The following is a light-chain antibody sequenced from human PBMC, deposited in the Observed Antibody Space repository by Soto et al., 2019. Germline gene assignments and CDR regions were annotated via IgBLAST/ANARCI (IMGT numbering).Light chain of an antibody. J-gene: IGKJ1*01. CDR2: AAF. Sequence: AIQVTQSPSSLSATLGDGVTITCRASQDIRNDLAWYQQKPGQAPNLLIFAAFNLQSGVPSRFSGSGSGTHFTLTISSLQPDDFASYFCLQYYNFSWTFGQGTKVDIK. V-gene: IGKV1-6*01. CDR3: LQYYNFSWT. CDR1: QDIRND.